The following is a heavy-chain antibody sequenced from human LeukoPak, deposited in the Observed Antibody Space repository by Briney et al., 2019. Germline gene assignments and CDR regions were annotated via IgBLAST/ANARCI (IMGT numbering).Heavy chain of an antibody. CDR3: ARDGLHIVVVTATLSYYFDY. CDR2: ISYDGSNK. J-gene: IGHJ4*02. Sequence: GGSLRLSCAASGFTFSSYAMHWVRQAPGKGPEWVAVISYDGSNKYYADSVKGRFTISRDNSKNTLYLQMNSLRAEDTAVYYCARDGLHIVVVTATLSYYFDYWGQGTLVTVSS. CDR1: GFTFSSYA. D-gene: IGHD2-21*02. V-gene: IGHV3-30-3*01.